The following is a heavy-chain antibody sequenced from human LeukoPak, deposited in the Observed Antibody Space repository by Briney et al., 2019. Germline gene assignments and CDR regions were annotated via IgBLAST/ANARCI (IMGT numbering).Heavy chain of an antibody. CDR1: GFTFSTYA. CDR2: ISGSGGST. Sequence: GGSLRLSCAASGFTFSTYALSWVRPAPGKGLEWVSAISGSGGSTYYADSVKGRFTISRDNSKNTLYLQMNSQRAEDRAVYYCAKQSWQQLVHDWFDPWGQGNLVTVSS. D-gene: IGHD6-13*01. CDR3: AKQSWQQLVHDWFDP. J-gene: IGHJ5*02. V-gene: IGHV3-23*01.